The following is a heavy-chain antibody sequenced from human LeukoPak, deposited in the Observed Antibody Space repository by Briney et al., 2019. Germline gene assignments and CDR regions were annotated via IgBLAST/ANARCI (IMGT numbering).Heavy chain of an antibody. Sequence: SETLSLTCTVSGGSMSDYYWSWIRQPPGKGLKWIGYIYYSGNTNYNPSLKSRVTISVDTSKNQFSLKMRSVTAADTAVYYCARDRRDTSMVWDYWGQGTLVTVSS. CDR2: IYYSGNT. CDR3: ARDRRDTSMVWDY. V-gene: IGHV4-59*01. CDR1: GGSMSDYY. J-gene: IGHJ4*02. D-gene: IGHD5-18*01.